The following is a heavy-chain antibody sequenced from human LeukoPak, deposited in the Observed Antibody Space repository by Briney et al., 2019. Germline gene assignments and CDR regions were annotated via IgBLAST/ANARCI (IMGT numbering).Heavy chain of an antibody. CDR3: ARHVGVVVPAAIFY. CDR1: GYSISSGYY. Sequence: KPSETLSLTCAVSGYSISSGYYWGWIRQPPGKGLEWIGSIYHSGSTYYDPSLKSRVTISVDTSKNQFSLKLSSVTAADTAVYYCARHVGVVVPAAIFYWGQGTLVTVSS. V-gene: IGHV4-38-2*01. CDR2: IYHSGST. D-gene: IGHD2-2*01. J-gene: IGHJ4*02.